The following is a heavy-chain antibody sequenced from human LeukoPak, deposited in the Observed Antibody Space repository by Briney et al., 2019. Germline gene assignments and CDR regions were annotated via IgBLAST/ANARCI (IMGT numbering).Heavy chain of an antibody. Sequence: ASVKVSCKASGYTFTSYGISWVRQAPGQGLEWMGWISAYNGNTNYAQKLQGRVTMTTDTFTSTAYMELRSLRSDDTAVYYCARARAIVVVIAITPLDYWGQGTLVTVSS. CDR1: GYTFTSYG. D-gene: IGHD2-21*01. CDR2: ISAYNGNT. V-gene: IGHV1-18*01. J-gene: IGHJ4*02. CDR3: ARARAIVVVIAITPLDY.